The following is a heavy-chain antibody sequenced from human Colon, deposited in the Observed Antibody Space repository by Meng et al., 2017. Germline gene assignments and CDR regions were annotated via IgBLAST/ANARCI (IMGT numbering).Heavy chain of an antibody. CDR1: GFTFSSYA. CDR3: ARTTGYSSGWYKIDYWYFDL. J-gene: IGHJ2*01. Sequence: GGSLRLSCAASGFTFSSYAMHWVRQAPGKGLEYVSAISGNGGSTYYANSVKGRFTISRDNSKNTLYLQMGSLRAEDMAVYYCARTTGYSSGWYKIDYWYFDLWGRGTLVTVSS. V-gene: IGHV3-64*01. CDR2: ISGNGGST. D-gene: IGHD6-19*01.